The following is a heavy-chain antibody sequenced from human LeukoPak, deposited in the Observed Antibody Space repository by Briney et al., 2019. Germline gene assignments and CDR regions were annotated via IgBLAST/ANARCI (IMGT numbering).Heavy chain of an antibody. V-gene: IGHV1-69*13. CDR1: GGTFSSYA. CDR2: IIPIFGTA. J-gene: IGHJ5*02. CDR3: ARDRSVVGATYNWFDP. D-gene: IGHD1-26*01. Sequence: SVKVSCKASGGTFSSYAISWVRQAPGQGLEWMGGIIPIFGTANYAQKSQGRVTITADESTSTAYMELSSLRSEDTAVYYCARDRSVVGATYNWFDPWGQGTLVTVSS.